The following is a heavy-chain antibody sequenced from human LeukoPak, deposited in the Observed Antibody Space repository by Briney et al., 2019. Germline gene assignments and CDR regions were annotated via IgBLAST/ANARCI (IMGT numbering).Heavy chain of an antibody. CDR1: GGSISSDY. J-gene: IGHJ5*02. V-gene: IGHV4-4*09. D-gene: IGHD6-19*01. CDR2: IYTSGSN. CDR3: ARQKAGNCFDP. Sequence: PSETLSLTCTVSGGSISSDYWSWIRQPPGKGLEWIGYIYTSGSNHYNPPLKSRVTISGDTSKNQFSLKLSSVTAADTAVYYCARQKAGNCFDPWGQGTPVTVSS.